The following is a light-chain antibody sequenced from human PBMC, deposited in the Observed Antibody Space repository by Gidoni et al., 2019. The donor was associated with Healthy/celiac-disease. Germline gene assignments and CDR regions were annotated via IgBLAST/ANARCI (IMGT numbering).Light chain of an antibody. V-gene: IGKV3-20*01. CDR2: GAS. CDR1: QSVSSSY. CDR3: QQYGSSPPIT. Sequence: EIVLTHSPGTLSLSPGERATLSCRASQSVSSSYLAWYQQKPGQAPRLLIYGASSRATGIPDRFSGSGSGTDFTLTISRLEPEDVAVYYCQQYGSSPPITFGGGTKVEIK. J-gene: IGKJ4*01.